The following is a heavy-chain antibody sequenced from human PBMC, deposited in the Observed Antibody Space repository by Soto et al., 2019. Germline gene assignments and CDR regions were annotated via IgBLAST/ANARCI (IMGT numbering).Heavy chain of an antibody. CDR1: GGSISSSSYY. V-gene: IGHV4-39*01. J-gene: IGHJ4*02. Sequence: SETLSLTCTVSGGSISSSSYYWGWIRQPPGKGLEWIGSIYYSGSTYYNPSLKSRVTISVDTSKNQFSLKLSSVTAADTAVYYCLTMVYAKADYWGQGTLVTVSS. CDR2: IYYSGST. CDR3: LTMVYAKADY. D-gene: IGHD2-8*01.